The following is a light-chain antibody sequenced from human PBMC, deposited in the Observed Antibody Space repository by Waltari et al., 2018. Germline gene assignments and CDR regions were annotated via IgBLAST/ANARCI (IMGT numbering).Light chain of an antibody. J-gene: IGKJ5*01. Sequence: EIVLTQSPVTLSLSPGERATLPCRASESITTNFIAWYQQKPGQAPRLLIHGASLRSTGISDFFSGSWSGTDFTLTISRLEPEDFAVYYCQHYGRSAITFGQGTRLDIK. CDR1: ESITTNF. CDR2: GAS. CDR3: QHYGRSAIT. V-gene: IGKV3-20*01.